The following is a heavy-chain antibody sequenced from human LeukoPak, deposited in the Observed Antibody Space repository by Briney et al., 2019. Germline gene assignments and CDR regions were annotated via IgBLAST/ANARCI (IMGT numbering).Heavy chain of an antibody. V-gene: IGHV1-69*05. Sequence: ASVKVSCKASGGTFSSYAISWVRQAPGQGLEWMGGIIPIFGTANYAQKFQGRVTITTDESTSTAYMELSSLRSEDTAVYYCARGEVLVDYDSSGYYYPIDYWGQGTLVTVSS. D-gene: IGHD3-22*01. CDR3: ARGEVLVDYDSSGYYYPIDY. J-gene: IGHJ4*02. CDR1: GGTFSSYA. CDR2: IIPIFGTA.